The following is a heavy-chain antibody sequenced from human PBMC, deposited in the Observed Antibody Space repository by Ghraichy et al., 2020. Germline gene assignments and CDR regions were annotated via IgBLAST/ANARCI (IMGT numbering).Heavy chain of an antibody. CDR1: GGSFSGYY. V-gene: IGHV4-34*01. CDR2: INHSGST. D-gene: IGHD6-6*01. Sequence: SETLSLTCAVYGGSFSGYYWSWIRQPPGKGLEWIGEINHSGSTNYNPSLKSRVTISVDTSKNQFSLKLSSVTAADTAVYYCAREGGIAARPEYYYYGMDVWGQGTTVTVSS. CDR3: AREGGIAARPEYYYYGMDV. J-gene: IGHJ6*02.